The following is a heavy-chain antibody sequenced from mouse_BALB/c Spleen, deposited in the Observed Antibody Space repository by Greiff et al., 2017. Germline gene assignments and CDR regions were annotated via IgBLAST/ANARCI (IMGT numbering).Heavy chain of an antibody. CDR2: ISSGGSYT. J-gene: IGHJ2*01. CDR1: GFTFSSYA. V-gene: IGHV5-9-4*01. CDR3: ARGITTATGLNY. D-gene: IGHD1-2*01. Sequence: EVKLMESGGGLVKPGGSLKLSCAASGFTFSSYAMSWVRQSPEKRLEWVAEISSGGSYTYYPDTVTGRFTISRDNAKNTLYLEMSSLRSEDTAMYYCARGITTATGLNYWGQGTTLTVSS.